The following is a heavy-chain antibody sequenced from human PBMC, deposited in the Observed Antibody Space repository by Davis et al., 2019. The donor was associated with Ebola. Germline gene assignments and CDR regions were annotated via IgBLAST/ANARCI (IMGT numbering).Heavy chain of an antibody. CDR2: IYTGDSDT. Sequence: KVSCKGSGNSFTNYWIGWVRQMPGKGLEWMGIIYTGDSDTRYSPSFQGQVTISADKSISTAYLQWSSLKASDTAMYYCARGTDGYNPGGYFDSWGQGTLVTVSS. V-gene: IGHV5-51*01. J-gene: IGHJ4*02. D-gene: IGHD5-24*01. CDR3: ARGTDGYNPGGYFDS. CDR1: GNSFTNYW.